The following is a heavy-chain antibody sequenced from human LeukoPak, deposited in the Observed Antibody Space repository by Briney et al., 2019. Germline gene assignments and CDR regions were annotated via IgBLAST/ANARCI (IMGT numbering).Heavy chain of an antibody. J-gene: IGHJ6*02. D-gene: IGHD4-23*01. CDR2: IYSGGST. V-gene: IGHV3-66*01. CDR3: AKSVAFYGMDV. CDR1: GFTVSSNY. Sequence: PGGSLRLSCAASGFTVSSNYMSWVRQAPGKGLEWVSVIYSGGSTYYADSVKGRFTISRDNSKNTLYLQMNSLRAEDTAVYYCAKSVAFYGMDVWGQGTTVTVSS.